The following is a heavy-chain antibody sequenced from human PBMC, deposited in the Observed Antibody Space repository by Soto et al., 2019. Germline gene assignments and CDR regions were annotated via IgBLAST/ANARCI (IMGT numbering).Heavy chain of an antibody. V-gene: IGHV3-33*01. J-gene: IGHJ4*02. CDR2: IWYDGSNK. CDR3: ARGDDCVWGSYRPLPFFDY. CDR1: GFTFSSYG. D-gene: IGHD3-16*02. Sequence: QVQLVESGGGVVQPGRSLRLSCAASGFTFSSYGMHWVRQAPGKGLEWVAVIWYDGSNKYYADSVKGRFTISRDNSKNTLYLQMNSLRAEDTAVYYCARGDDCVWGSYRPLPFFDYWGQGALVIVSS.